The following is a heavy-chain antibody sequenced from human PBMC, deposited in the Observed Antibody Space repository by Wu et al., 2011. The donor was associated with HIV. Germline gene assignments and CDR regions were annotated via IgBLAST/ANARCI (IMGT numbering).Heavy chain of an antibody. V-gene: IGHV1-2*02. CDR2: INPNSGGT. D-gene: IGHD6-13*01. Sequence: QVQLVQSGAEVKKPGASVKVSCKASGYTFTGYYMHWVRQAPGQGLEWMGWINPNSGGTNYAQKFQGRVTMTRDTSISTVYMELSRLRSEDTAVYYCAXWDRSSSWYKGYFDYWGQGTLVTVSS. J-gene: IGHJ4*02. CDR1: GYTFTGYY. CDR3: AXWDRSSSWYKGYFDY.